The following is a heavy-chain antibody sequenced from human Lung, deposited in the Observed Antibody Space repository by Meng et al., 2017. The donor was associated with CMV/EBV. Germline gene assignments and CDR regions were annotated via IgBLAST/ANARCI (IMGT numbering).Heavy chain of an antibody. V-gene: IGHV3-30*04. CDR1: GFTFSSYA. CDR3: ARDLRRELSGAFDI. D-gene: IGHD1-26*01. CDR2: ISYDGSNK. Sequence: SCAASGFTFSSYAMHWVRQAPGKGLEWVAVISYDGSNKYYADSVKGRFTISRDNSKNTLYLQMNSLRAEDTAVYYCARDLRRELSGAFDIWGQRTIVTVSS. J-gene: IGHJ3*02.